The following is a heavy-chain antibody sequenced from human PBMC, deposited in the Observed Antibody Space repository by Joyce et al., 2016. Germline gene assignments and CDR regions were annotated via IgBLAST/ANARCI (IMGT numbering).Heavy chain of an antibody. D-gene: IGHD2/OR15-2a*01. V-gene: IGHV6-1*01. Sequence: QVQLQQSGPGLVKPSQTLSVTCAISGDSVSSNSVAWHWIRQSPSRGLEWLGRTYCRSMWYKDNAVSVKGRMTINPDTSKNQFSLQLNSVTPEDTAVYYCARGQYHAFGIWGQGTMVTVSS. CDR3: ARGQYHAFGI. CDR1: GDSVSSNSVA. J-gene: IGHJ3*02. CDR2: TYCRSMWYK.